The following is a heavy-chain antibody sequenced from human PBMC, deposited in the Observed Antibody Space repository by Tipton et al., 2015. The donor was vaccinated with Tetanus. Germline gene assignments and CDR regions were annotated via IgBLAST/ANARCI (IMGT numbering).Heavy chain of an antibody. Sequence: SLRLSCVGSRFNFSTYTMNWVRQAPGKGLEWVSSIRGSGGHIYYADSVKGRLTISRDDSKSAVFLQLNSLKSEDTAVYYCARVGYYDGRDYSVNALDFWGQGTVITVSS. CDR1: RFNFSTYT. D-gene: IGHD3-22*01. J-gene: IGHJ3*01. CDR2: IRGSGGHI. V-gene: IGHV3-21*04. CDR3: ARVGYYDGRDYSVNALDF.